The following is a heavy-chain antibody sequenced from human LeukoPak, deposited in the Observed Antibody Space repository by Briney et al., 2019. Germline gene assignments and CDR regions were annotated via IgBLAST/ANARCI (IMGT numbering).Heavy chain of an antibody. V-gene: IGHV4-34*01. Sequence: TSETLSLTCAVYGGSFSGYYWSWIRQPPGKGLEWIGEINHSGSTNYNPSLKSRVTISVDTSKNQFSLKLSSVTAADTAVYYCARGRSGDGYYFDYWGQGTLVTVSS. CDR3: ARGRSGDGYYFDY. CDR2: INHSGST. D-gene: IGHD3-10*01. J-gene: IGHJ4*02. CDR1: GGSFSGYY.